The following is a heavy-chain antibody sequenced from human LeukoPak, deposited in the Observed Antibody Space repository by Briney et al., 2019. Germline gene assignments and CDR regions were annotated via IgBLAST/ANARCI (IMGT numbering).Heavy chain of an antibody. J-gene: IGHJ4*02. CDR1: GITLSNYG. CDR3: TTNLLLWFGDE. CDR2: IKSKTDGGTT. Sequence: GGSLRLSCVVSGITLSNYGMSWVRQAPGKGLEWVGRIKSKTDGGTTDYAAPVKGRFTISRDDSKNTLYLQMNSLKTEDTAVYYCTTNLLLWFGDEWGQGTLVTVSS. V-gene: IGHV3-15*01. D-gene: IGHD3-10*01.